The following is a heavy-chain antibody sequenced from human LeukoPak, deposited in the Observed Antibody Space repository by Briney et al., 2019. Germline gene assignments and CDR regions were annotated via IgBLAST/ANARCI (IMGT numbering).Heavy chain of an antibody. J-gene: IGHJ4*02. Sequence: SETLSLTCPVSGDSISTYYWSWIRQPPGKGLECLGHISYTVSANYNPSLKSLFTISIDTSKNQFSLKLSSVTAADTAVYYCAKGRSGSYLFDHWGQGTLVTVSS. V-gene: IGHV4-59*01. CDR2: ISYTVSA. D-gene: IGHD3-10*01. CDR3: AKGRSGSYLFDH. CDR1: GDSISTYY.